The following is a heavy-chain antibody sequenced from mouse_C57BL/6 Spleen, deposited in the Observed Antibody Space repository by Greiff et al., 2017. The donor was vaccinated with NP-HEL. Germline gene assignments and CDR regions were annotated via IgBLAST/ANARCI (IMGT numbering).Heavy chain of an antibody. CDR3: AREDYGSREYYFDY. J-gene: IGHJ2*01. CDR1: GFTFSSYA. Sequence: DVHLVESGGGLVKPGGSLKLSCAASGFTFSSYAMSWVRQTPEKRLEWVATISDGGSYTYYPDNVKGRFTISRDNAKNNLYLQMSHLKSEDTAMYYCAREDYGSREYYFDYWGQGTTLTVSS. D-gene: IGHD1-1*01. V-gene: IGHV5-4*01. CDR2: ISDGGSYT.